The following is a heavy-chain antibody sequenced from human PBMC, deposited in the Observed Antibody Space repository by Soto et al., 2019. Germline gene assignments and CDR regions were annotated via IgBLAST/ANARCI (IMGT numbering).Heavy chain of an antibody. V-gene: IGHV3-30*02. Sequence: GGSLRLSCAASGFTFSTYGMHWVRQAPGKGLEWVAVTWHDGSNKYYADSVKGRFTISRDNSKNTLYLQMNSLRAEDTAVYYCAKAGGYYDSSGYSHYDYWGQGTLVTVAS. D-gene: IGHD3-22*01. CDR1: GFTFSTYG. J-gene: IGHJ4*02. CDR2: TWHDGSNK. CDR3: AKAGGYYDSSGYSHYDY.